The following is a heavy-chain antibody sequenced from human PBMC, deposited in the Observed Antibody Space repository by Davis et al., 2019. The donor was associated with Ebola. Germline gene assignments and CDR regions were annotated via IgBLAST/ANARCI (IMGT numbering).Heavy chain of an antibody. Sequence: ASVKVSCKASGYTFTGYYMHWVRQAPGQGLEWMGWINPNSGGTNYAQKFQGRVTMTRDTSISTAYMELSRLRSDDTAVYYCARGGSFWSGYHPFDYWGQGTLVTVSS. J-gene: IGHJ4*02. CDR2: INPNSGGT. CDR1: GYTFTGYY. D-gene: IGHD3-3*01. V-gene: IGHV1-2*02. CDR3: ARGGSFWSGYHPFDY.